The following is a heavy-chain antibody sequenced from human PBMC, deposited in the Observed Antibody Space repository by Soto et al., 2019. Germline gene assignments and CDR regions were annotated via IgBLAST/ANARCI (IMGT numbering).Heavy chain of an antibody. D-gene: IGHD1-1*01. Sequence: QLLESGGGFVQPGGSLRLSCVASGFTFSNFAMAWVRQAPGVGLEWVSAISGRGDDTFYADSIKGRFTISRDNSKDTLYLQINSLRAEDTAVYYCANPVPKTETTCGFWGRGTLVVVCS. V-gene: IGHV3-23*01. CDR1: GFTFSNFA. J-gene: IGHJ4*02. CDR3: ANPVPKTETTCGF. CDR2: ISGRGDDT.